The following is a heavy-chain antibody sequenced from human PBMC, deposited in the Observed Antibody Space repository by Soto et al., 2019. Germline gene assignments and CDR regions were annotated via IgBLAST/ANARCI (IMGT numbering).Heavy chain of an antibody. V-gene: IGHV5-51*01. Sequence: GESLKISCKGSGYSFTSYGIGRVRQMPGKGLEWMGIIYPGDSGTRYSPSFQGQVTISADKSISTAYLQWSSLKASDTAMYYCARRLAAAGPPYLDYWGQGTLVTVSS. CDR1: GYSFTSYG. J-gene: IGHJ4*02. CDR3: ARRLAAAGPPYLDY. CDR2: IYPGDSGT. D-gene: IGHD6-13*01.